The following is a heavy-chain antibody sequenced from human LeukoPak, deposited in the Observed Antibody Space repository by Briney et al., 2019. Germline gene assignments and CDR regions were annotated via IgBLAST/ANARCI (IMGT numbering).Heavy chain of an antibody. Sequence: PSETLSLTCTVSGDSISSYYWSWIRQPPGKGLEWIGYIYYSGSTYYNPSLKSRVTISVDTSKNQFSLKLSSVTAADTAVYYCARRRRVTKTGPYYYGMDVWGQGTTVTVSS. D-gene: IGHD4-11*01. CDR3: ARRRRVTKTGPYYYGMDV. J-gene: IGHJ6*02. V-gene: IGHV4-59*08. CDR1: GDSISSYY. CDR2: IYYSGST.